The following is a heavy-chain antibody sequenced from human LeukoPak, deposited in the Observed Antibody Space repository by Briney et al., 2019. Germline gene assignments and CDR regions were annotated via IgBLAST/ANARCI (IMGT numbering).Heavy chain of an antibody. CDR1: GYTFTSYG. CDR3: ARDIGDIVVVPAAVNDAFDI. V-gene: IGHV1-18*01. CDR2: ISAYNGNT. J-gene: IGHJ3*02. D-gene: IGHD2-2*01. Sequence: ASVKVSCKASGYTFTSYGISWVRQAPGQGLEWMGWISAYNGNTNYAQKPQGRVTMITDTSTSTAYMELRSLRSDDTAVYYCARDIGDIVVVPAAVNDAFDIWGQGTMVTVSS.